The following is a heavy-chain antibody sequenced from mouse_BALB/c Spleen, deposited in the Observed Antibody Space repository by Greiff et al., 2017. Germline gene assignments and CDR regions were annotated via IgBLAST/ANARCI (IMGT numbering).Heavy chain of an antibody. Sequence: EVQVVESGGGLVQPGESLKLSCAASGFTFSSYGMSWVRQTPDKRLELVATINSNGGSTYYPDSVKGRFTISRDNAKNTLYLQMSSLKSEDTAMYYCARDDPRDGNSFMDYWGQGTSVTVSS. CDR3: ARDDPRDGNSFMDY. V-gene: IGHV5-6-3*01. CDR2: INSNGGST. J-gene: IGHJ4*01. CDR1: GFTFSSYG. D-gene: IGHD2-1*01.